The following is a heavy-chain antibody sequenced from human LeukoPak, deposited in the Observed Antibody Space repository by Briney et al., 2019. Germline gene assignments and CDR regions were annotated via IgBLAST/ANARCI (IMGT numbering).Heavy chain of an antibody. D-gene: IGHD6-6*01. CDR1: GFIFEDYA. J-gene: IGHJ3*02. CDR3: ASLFLCYGCSRSSDAINI. CDR2: ISWNSGTI. Sequence: PGGSLRLSCVASGFIFEDYAMHWVRQAPGKGLEWVSGISWNSGTIGYADSVKGRFTISRDNAKNTLYLQMNSLKAEDTAVYYCASLFLCYGCSRSSDAINIWGQGTMVTVSS. V-gene: IGHV3-9*01.